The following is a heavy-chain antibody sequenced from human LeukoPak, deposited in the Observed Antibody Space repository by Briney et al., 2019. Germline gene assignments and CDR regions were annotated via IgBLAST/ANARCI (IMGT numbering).Heavy chain of an antibody. D-gene: IGHD1-26*01. CDR2: IYYSGST. V-gene: IGHV4-39*01. CDR1: GGSISSSSYY. CDR3: ARRSYYYYYYSMDV. Sequence: SETLSLTCTVSGGSISSSSYYWGWIRQPPGKGLEWIGSIYYSGSTYYNPSLKSRVTISVDTSKNQFSLKLSSVTAADTAVYYCARRSYYYYYYSMDVWGQGTTVTVSS. J-gene: IGHJ6*02.